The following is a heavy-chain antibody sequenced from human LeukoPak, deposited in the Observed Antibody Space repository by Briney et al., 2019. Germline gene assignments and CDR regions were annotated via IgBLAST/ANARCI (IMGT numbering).Heavy chain of an antibody. CDR2: ISSSGSTI. CDR1: GFTFSSYA. J-gene: IGHJ1*01. D-gene: IGHD3-22*01. CDR3: ARVRTMIVEH. Sequence: GGSLRLSCAASGFTFSSYAMSWVRQAPGKGLEWVSYISSSGSTIYYADSVKGRFTISRDNAKNSLYLQMNSLRAEDTAVYYCARVRTMIVEHWGQGTLVTVSS. V-gene: IGHV3-48*04.